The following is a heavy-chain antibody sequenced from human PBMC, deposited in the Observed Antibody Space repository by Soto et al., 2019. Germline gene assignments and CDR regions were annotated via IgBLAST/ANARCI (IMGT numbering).Heavy chain of an antibody. D-gene: IGHD6-19*01. J-gene: IGHJ4*02. V-gene: IGHV3-33*01. CDR1: GFTFSSYG. CDR2: IWYDGSNK. Sequence: ESGGGVVQPGRSLRLSCAASGFTFSSYGMHWVRQAPGKGLGWVAVIWYDGSNKYYADSVKGRFTISRDNSKNTLYLQMNSLRAEDTAVYYCSRGDSGWPFDYWGQGTLVTVSS. CDR3: SRGDSGWPFDY.